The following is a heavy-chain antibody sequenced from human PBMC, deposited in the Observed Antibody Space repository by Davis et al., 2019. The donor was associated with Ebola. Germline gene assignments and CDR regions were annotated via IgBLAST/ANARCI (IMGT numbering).Heavy chain of an antibody. CDR1: GYTFTSYG. CDR3: ARDRFGSYYDSWSDY. CDR2: ISAYNGNT. V-gene: IGHV1-18*01. D-gene: IGHD1-26*01. J-gene: IGHJ4*02. Sequence: ASVKVSCKASGYTFTSYGISWVRQAPGQGLEWMGWISAYNGNTNYAQKLQGRVTMTTDTSTSTAYMELSSLRSEDTAVYYFARDRFGSYYDSWSDYWGQGTLVTVSS.